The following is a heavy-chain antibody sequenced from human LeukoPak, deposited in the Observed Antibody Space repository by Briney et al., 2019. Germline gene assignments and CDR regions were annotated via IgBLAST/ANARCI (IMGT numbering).Heavy chain of an antibody. D-gene: IGHD3-10*01. CDR3: ARAKYGSGSYFYGVDV. CDR1: GFTFSSYG. J-gene: IGHJ6*02. Sequence: GGSLRLSCAASGFTFSSYGMHWVRQATGKGLEWVAVIWYDGSNKYYADSVKGRFTISRDNSKNWLYLQMNSLRAEDTAVYYCARAKYGSGSYFYGVDVWGQGTTVTVSS. V-gene: IGHV3-33*01. CDR2: IWYDGSNK.